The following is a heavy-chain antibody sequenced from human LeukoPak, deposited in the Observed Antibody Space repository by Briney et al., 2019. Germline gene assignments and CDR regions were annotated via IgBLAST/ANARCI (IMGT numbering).Heavy chain of an antibody. Sequence: PGGSLRLSCAASGFTFSTYWMSWVRQAPGKGLEWVANIKEDGSEIYYVDSVKGRITISRDNAKNSLYLQMNSLRAEDTSIYYCARDGSAPGLYFDSWGQGTLVTVSS. V-gene: IGHV3-7*01. J-gene: IGHJ4*02. CDR1: GFTFSTYW. D-gene: IGHD6-13*01. CDR3: ARDGSAPGLYFDS. CDR2: IKEDGSEI.